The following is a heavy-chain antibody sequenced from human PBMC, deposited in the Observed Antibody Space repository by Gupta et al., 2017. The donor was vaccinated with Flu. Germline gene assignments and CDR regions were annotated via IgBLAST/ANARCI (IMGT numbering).Heavy chain of an antibody. Sequence: GQGLEWMGGIIPIFGPTNYAQKFQGRVTITADESTSTAYMELSSLRSGDTAIYSCARKGSGYCSGGSCYSFDFWGQGTLVTVSS. CDR3: ARKGSGYCSGGSCYSFDF. CDR2: IIPIFGPT. J-gene: IGHJ4*02. V-gene: IGHV1-69*01. D-gene: IGHD2-15*01.